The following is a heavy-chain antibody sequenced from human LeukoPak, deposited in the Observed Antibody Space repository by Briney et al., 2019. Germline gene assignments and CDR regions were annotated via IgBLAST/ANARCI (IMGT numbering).Heavy chain of an antibody. Sequence: GGSLRLSCAAFGFSVSSNYMTWVRQAPGKGLECVSVIYGGGNTYYADSVGGRFTISRDNSKNTLYLQMNSLRVEDTAMYYCARGRWSSSGYRDYWGRGTLVTVSS. D-gene: IGHD3-22*01. J-gene: IGHJ4*02. CDR2: IYGGGNT. CDR3: ARGRWSSSGYRDY. CDR1: GFSVSSNY. V-gene: IGHV3-53*01.